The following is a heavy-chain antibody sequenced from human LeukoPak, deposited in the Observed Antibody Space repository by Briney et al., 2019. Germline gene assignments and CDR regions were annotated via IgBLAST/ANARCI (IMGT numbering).Heavy chain of an antibody. D-gene: IGHD5-12*01. Sequence: GGSLRLSCQTSGFVFSNYGMHWVRQAPGKGLEWVAFVGYDESNEYYADSVKGRFTISRDNSRNTLYLQMNSLRAEDTGVYSCAKDSNSGYVSVGPDYWGLGTLVTVSS. J-gene: IGHJ4*02. CDR1: GFVFSNYG. V-gene: IGHV3-30*02. CDR2: VGYDESNE. CDR3: AKDSNSGYVSVGPDY.